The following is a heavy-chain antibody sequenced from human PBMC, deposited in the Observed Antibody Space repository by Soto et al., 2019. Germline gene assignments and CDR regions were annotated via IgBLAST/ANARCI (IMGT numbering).Heavy chain of an antibody. V-gene: IGHV3-23*01. CDR1: GVSFGSNS. J-gene: IGHJ4*02. D-gene: IGHD1-26*01. CDR3: VILALGKFDF. Sequence: EVQLLESGGGLVQPGGSLRLSCSASGVSFGSNSMAWVRQAPGKGLEWVSSISDTAHRIFHADSVKGRFTISRDNFRNSLYLQMNSLRAEDTALYYCVILALGKFDFWGQGTLVIVSS. CDR2: ISDTAHRI.